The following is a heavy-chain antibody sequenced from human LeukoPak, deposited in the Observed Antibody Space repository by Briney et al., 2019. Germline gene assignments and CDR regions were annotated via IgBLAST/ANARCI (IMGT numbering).Heavy chain of an antibody. J-gene: IGHJ4*02. V-gene: IGHV3-23*01. CDR2: ISGSGGST. CDR1: GFTFSSYA. Sequence: GRSLRLSCAASGFTFSSYAMSWVRQAPGKGLEWVSAISGSGGSTYYADSVKGRFTISRDNSKNTLYLQMNSLRAEDTAVYYCAKDYDSSGYYSVFDYWGQGTLVTVSS. CDR3: AKDYDSSGYYSVFDY. D-gene: IGHD3-22*01.